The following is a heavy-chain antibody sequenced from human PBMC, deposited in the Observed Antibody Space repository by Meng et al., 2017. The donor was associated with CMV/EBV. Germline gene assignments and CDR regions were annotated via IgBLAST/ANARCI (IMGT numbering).Heavy chain of an antibody. CDR1: GTRFPGYS. J-gene: IGHJ4*02. Sequence: VQVWAWVKEAGPSEKVSCKASGTRFPGYSFNWDGKAPVRRPEGKGWINPNNVGKNYGKKFKGRVHIGRDTTVNTSYNQLTNMRSAESAVYYAASPSARESGGFRWCLDHWGQGTLVTVSS. CDR3: ASPSARESGGFRWCLDH. D-gene: IGHD6-25*01. V-gene: IGHV1-2*02. CDR2: INPNNVGK.